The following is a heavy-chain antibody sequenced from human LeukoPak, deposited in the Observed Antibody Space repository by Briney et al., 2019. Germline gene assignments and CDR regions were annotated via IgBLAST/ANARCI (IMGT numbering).Heavy chain of an antibody. J-gene: IGHJ6*03. CDR2: INPSGGST. CDR1: GYTFTSYY. V-gene: IGHV1-46*01. Sequence: ASVKVSCKASGYTFTSYYMHWVRQAPGQGLEWMGIINPSGGSTSYAQKFQGRVTMTRDTSISTAYMELSSLRSEDTAVYYCARRSYYYYYYYYMDVWGKGTTVTVSS. D-gene: IGHD1-26*01. CDR3: ARRSYYYYYYYYMDV.